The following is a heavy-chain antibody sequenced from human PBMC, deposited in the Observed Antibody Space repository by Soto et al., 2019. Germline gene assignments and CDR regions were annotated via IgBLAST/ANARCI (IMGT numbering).Heavy chain of an antibody. CDR2: INSDGSST. Sequence: PGGSLRLSCAASGFTFSSYWMHWVRQAPGKGLVWVSRINSDGSSTSYADSVKGRFTISRDNSKNTLYLQMNSLRAEDTAVYYCARDYLVALAVPYYYYGMDVWGQGTTVTGSS. CDR1: GFTFSSYW. V-gene: IGHV3-74*01. D-gene: IGHD6-19*01. J-gene: IGHJ6*01. CDR3: ARDYLVALAVPYYYYGMDV.